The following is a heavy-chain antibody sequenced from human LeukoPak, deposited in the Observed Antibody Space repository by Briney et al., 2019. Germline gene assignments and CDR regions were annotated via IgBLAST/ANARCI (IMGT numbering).Heavy chain of an antibody. V-gene: IGHV4-39*07. J-gene: IGHJ4*02. CDR2: IYYSGST. D-gene: IGHD3-10*01. CDR1: GGSISSSSYY. Sequence: SETLSLTCTVSGGSISSSSYYWGWIRQPPGKGLEWIGSIYYSGSTYYNPSLKSRVTISVDTSKNQFSLKLSSVTAADTAVYYCASLNYYGSGSYKLPFDYWGQGTLVTVSS. CDR3: ASLNYYGSGSYKLPFDY.